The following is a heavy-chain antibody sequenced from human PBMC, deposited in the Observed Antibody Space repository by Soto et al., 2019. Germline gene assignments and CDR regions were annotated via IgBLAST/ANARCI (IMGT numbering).Heavy chain of an antibody. CDR3: AGERTGTTSMDV. Sequence: QVQLVQSGAEVKKPGASVKVSCTASGYTFTSYDINWVRQATGQGLEWMGWMNPNSGKTGYAQKFQGRATMTRNTSRRTAYMERSSLRSEDTAVYYCAGERTGTTSMDVWGQWTTVTVSS. CDR1: GYTFTSYD. CDR2: MNPNSGKT. V-gene: IGHV1-8*01. J-gene: IGHJ6*02. D-gene: IGHD1-1*01.